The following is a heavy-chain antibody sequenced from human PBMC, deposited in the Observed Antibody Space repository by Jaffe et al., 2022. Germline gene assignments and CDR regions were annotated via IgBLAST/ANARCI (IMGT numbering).Heavy chain of an antibody. CDR3: ARDIPNRWFGELSHWYFDL. CDR1: GYSISSGYY. D-gene: IGHD3-10*01. J-gene: IGHJ2*01. CDR2: IYHSGST. V-gene: IGHV4-38-2*02. Sequence: QVQLQESGPGLVKPSETLSLTCAVSGYSISSGYYWGWIRQPPGKGLEWIGSIYHSGSTYYNPSLKSRVTISVDTSKNQFSLKLSSVTAADTAVYYCARDIPNRWFGELSHWYFDLWGRGTLVTVSS.